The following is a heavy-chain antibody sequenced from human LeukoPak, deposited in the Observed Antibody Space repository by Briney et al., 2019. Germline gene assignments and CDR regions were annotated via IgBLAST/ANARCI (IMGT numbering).Heavy chain of an antibody. V-gene: IGHV4-39*01. CDR3: ARKYPDHWFDP. CDR2: IYYSGST. J-gene: IGHJ5*02. CDR1: GDSISSGSYF. Sequence: KTSETLSLTCTVSGDSISSGSYFWGWIRQPPGKSLEWIGNIYYSGSTYYNPSLKSRVTISLDTSKSQFYLKLNSVTAADTAVYYCARKYPDHWFDPWGQGTLVTVSS. D-gene: IGHD6-6*01.